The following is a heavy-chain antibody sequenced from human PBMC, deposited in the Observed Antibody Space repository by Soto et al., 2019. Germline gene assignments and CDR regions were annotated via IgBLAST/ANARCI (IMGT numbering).Heavy chain of an antibody. V-gene: IGHV3-23*01. D-gene: IGHD2-2*02. CDR2: ISGSGGST. CDR1: GFTFSSYA. Sequence: EVQLLESGGGLVQPGGSLRLSCEASGFTFSSYAMSWVRQAPGKGLEWVSAISGSGGSTYYADSVKGRFTISRDNFKNTVYLQMNRLRAEVTAVYYCAKVRQDSVVVPAAITFDYWGQGTLVTVSS. CDR3: AKVRQDSVVVPAAITFDY. J-gene: IGHJ4*02.